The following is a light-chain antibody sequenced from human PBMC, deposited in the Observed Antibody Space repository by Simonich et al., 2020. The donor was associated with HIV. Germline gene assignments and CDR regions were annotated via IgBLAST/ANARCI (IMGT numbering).Light chain of an antibody. CDR3: QQFNSYPYT. CDR1: QDISSA. J-gene: IGKJ2*01. V-gene: IGKV1-13*02. Sequence: AIQLTKSPSSLSASVGDRVTITCRSSQDISSALAWYQQKPGKAPKLLIYDASSLESGVPSRFSGSGSGTDFTLTISSLQPEDFATYYCQQFNSYPYTFGQGTKLEIK. CDR2: DAS.